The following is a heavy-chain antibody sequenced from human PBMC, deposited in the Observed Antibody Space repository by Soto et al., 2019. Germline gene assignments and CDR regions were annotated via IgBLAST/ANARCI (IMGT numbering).Heavy chain of an antibody. J-gene: IGHJ4*02. CDR3: AREGVHNYNEYYFDY. D-gene: IGHD3-22*01. CDR1: GFTFSYYA. CDR2: ISGIRDYI. V-gene: IGHV3-21*06. Sequence: LRLSCAASGFTFSYYALHWVRRAPGKGLEWVSSISGIRDYIRYADSVKGRFTISRDNAKTSLYLQMNSLTAEDTAVYYCAREGVHNYNEYYFDYWGQGTLVTVSS.